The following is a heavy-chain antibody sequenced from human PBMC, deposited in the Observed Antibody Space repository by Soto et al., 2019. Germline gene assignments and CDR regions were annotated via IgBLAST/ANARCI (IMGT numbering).Heavy chain of an antibody. Sequence: GGSLRLSCAASGFTFSSYSMNWVRQAPGKGLEWVSYISSSSSTIYYADSVKGRFTISRDNAKNSLYLQMNSLRDEDTAVYYCARAQDLWFGELLDQKYYFDYWGQGTLVTVSS. V-gene: IGHV3-48*02. D-gene: IGHD3-10*01. J-gene: IGHJ4*02. CDR1: GFTFSSYS. CDR2: ISSSSSTI. CDR3: ARAQDLWFGELLDQKYYFDY.